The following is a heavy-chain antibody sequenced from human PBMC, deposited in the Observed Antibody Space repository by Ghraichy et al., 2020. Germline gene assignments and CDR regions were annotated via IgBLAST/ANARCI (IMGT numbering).Heavy chain of an antibody. D-gene: IGHD3-16*01. Sequence: ASVKVSCKASGYTFTTSGISWVRQAPGQGPEWMGWITAGNRNYGQKFQGRVTLTTDTSTSTAYMELRSLTSDDTAVYYCARDYNYIWDYWGQGTLVTVTS. CDR2: ITAGNR. J-gene: IGHJ4*02. CDR3: ARDYNYIWDY. V-gene: IGHV1-18*01. CDR1: GYTFTTSG.